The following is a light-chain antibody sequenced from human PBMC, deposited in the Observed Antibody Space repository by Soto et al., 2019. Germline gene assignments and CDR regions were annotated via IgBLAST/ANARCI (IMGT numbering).Light chain of an antibody. J-gene: IGLJ2*01. Sequence: QSALTQPPSASGSPGQSVTISCTGTSSDVGGYNYVSWYQHHPDKAPKLIIYEVTKRPSGVPDRFAGSKSSNTASLTVSGLQAEDEADYYCHSYAGINRVVFGGGTKRTVL. V-gene: IGLV2-8*01. CDR3: HSYAGINRVV. CDR1: SSDVGGYNY. CDR2: EVT.